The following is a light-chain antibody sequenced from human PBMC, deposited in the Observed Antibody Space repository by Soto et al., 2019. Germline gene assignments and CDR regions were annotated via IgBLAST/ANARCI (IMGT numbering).Light chain of an antibody. CDR3: QTWSTDIRV. Sequence: QTVVTQPPSASASLGASVKLTCTLSSGHNSYAIAWHQQQPEKGPRYLMKLNSDGSHSKGDGIPDRCSGSSSGSERYLTISSLQSEDEADYYCQTWSTDIRVFGGGTKLTVL. CDR1: SGHNSYA. CDR2: LNSDGSH. J-gene: IGLJ3*02. V-gene: IGLV4-69*01.